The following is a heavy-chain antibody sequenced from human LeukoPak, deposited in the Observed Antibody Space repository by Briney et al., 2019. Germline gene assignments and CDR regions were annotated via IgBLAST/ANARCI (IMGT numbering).Heavy chain of an antibody. D-gene: IGHD4-23*01. CDR3: ARDRVTTVVTHYWYFDL. J-gene: IGHJ2*01. CDR1: GYTFTGYY. V-gene: IGHV1-2*02. Sequence: GASVKVSCKASGYTFTGYYMHWVRQAPGQGLEWMGWINPNSGGTNYAQKFQGRVTMTRDTSISTAYMELSRLRSDDTAVYYCARDRVTTVVTHYWYFDLWGRGTLVTVSS. CDR2: INPNSGGT.